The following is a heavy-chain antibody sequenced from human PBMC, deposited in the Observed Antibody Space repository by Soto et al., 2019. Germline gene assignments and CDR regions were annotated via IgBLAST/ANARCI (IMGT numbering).Heavy chain of an antibody. CDR1: GSTFSSYN. V-gene: IGHV3-48*02. CDR3: ARDGGDYGNPDY. D-gene: IGHD3-16*01. CDR2: IRGSSGTT. Sequence: EVQLVDSGGGLVHPGGSLRLSCAASGSTFSSYNMHWVRQAPGKGLEWVSHIRGSSGTTYADAVKDRLTNSRDNAENALYLQMNSLRDEDTAVYYCARDGGDYGNPDYGGQGTLVRVSS. J-gene: IGHJ4*02.